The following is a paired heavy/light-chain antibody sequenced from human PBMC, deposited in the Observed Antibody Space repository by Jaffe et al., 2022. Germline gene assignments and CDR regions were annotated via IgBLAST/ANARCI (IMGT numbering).Heavy chain of an antibody. D-gene: IGHD3-10*01. V-gene: IGHV4-59*01. Sequence: QVQLQESGPGLVKPSETLSLTCTVSGGSISSYYWSWIRQPPGKGLEWIGYIYYSGSTNYNPSLKSRVTISVDTSKNQFSLKLSSVTAADTAVYYCARDGITMVRGAALTYYYYYYMDVWGKGTTVTVSS. CDR2: IYYSGST. CDR1: GGSISSYY. CDR3: ARDGITMVRGAALTYYYYYYMDV. J-gene: IGHJ6*03.
Light chain of an antibody. Sequence: QSALTQPASVSGSPGQSITISCTGTSSDVGGYNYVSWYQQHPGKAPKLMIYDVSNRPSGVSNRFSGSKSGNTASLTISGLQAEDEADYYCSSYTSSSTEVVFGGGTKLTVL. CDR3: SSYTSSSTEVV. J-gene: IGLJ2*01. CDR2: DVS. V-gene: IGLV2-14*03. CDR1: SSDVGGYNY.